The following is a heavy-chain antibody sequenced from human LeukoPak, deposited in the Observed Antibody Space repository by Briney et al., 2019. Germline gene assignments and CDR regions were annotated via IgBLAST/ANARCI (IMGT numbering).Heavy chain of an antibody. Sequence: GEALKSLCRGSGYSFTDYWIVWVGHLAREGVVGMGIVYPGDSDTRYSPSFQGQVTISADKSISTAYLQWSSLKASDTAMYYCAIRYSGSYNDYWGQGTLVTVSS. V-gene: IGHV5-51*01. CDR1: GYSFTDYW. CDR2: VYPGDSDT. J-gene: IGHJ4*02. CDR3: AIRYSGSYNDY. D-gene: IGHD1-26*01.